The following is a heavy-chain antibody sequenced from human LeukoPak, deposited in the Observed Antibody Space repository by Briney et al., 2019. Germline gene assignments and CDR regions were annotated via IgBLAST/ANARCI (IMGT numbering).Heavy chain of an antibody. CDR2: INPSGGST. CDR1: GDTFSSYY. V-gene: IGHV1-46*01. Sequence: AASVKVSCKASGDTFSSYYMHWVRQSPGQGLEWMRIINPSGGSTTYAQKFQGRVTMTRDTSTSTVYMELSSLRSEDTAVYYCARGGVLRFLEHLDYWGQGTLVTVSS. D-gene: IGHD3-3*01. CDR3: ARGGVLRFLEHLDY. J-gene: IGHJ4*02.